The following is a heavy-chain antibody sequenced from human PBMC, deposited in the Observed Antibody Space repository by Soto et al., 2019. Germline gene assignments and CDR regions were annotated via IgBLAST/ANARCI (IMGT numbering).Heavy chain of an antibody. CDR3: ARRGGSSSVPYYYFMDV. CDR1: GFTVSSNY. D-gene: IGHD6-13*01. CDR2: IYSGGST. V-gene: IGHV3-66*01. J-gene: IGHJ6*03. Sequence: GGSLRLSCVASGFTVSSNYMRWVCKAPGKGLEWVSVIYSGGSTYYAESVKGRFTISRDNSKNTLYLQMNCLRAEDTAVYYCARRGGSSSVPYYYFMDVWGKGTTVTVS.